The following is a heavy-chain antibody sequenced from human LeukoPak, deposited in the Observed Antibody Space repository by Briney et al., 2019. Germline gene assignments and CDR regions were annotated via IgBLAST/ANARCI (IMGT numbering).Heavy chain of an antibody. Sequence: PSETLSLTCTVSGGSISSYYWSWIRQPPGKGLEWVGYIYYSGSTNYNPSLKSRVTISVDTSKNQFSLKLSSVTAADTAVYYCARSYYDSSGYDWFDPWGQGTLVTVSS. V-gene: IGHV4-59*01. CDR1: GGSISSYY. J-gene: IGHJ5*02. D-gene: IGHD3-22*01. CDR2: IYYSGST. CDR3: ARSYYDSSGYDWFDP.